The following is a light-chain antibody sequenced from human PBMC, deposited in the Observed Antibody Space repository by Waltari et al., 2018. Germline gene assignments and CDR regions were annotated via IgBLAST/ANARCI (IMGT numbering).Light chain of an antibody. J-gene: IGKJ1*01. V-gene: IGKV4-1*01. Sequence: DIVMTQSPDSLAVSLGERATINCKSSQSLLYSSNNKNSLTWYQQKPGQPPKLLIYWAATRGSGVPDRFSGSGSGTDFTLTISSLQAEDVAVYYCQQYYTTPLTFGQGTKVESK. CDR2: WAA. CDR3: QQYYTTPLT. CDR1: QSLLYSSNNKNS.